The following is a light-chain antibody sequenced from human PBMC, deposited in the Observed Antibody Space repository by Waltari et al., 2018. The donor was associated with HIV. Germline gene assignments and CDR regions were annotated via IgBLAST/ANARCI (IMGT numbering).Light chain of an antibody. J-gene: IGLJ2*01. V-gene: IGLV2-14*01. CDR1: NVDVGAFNF. Sequence: QSALTQPASVSGSPGQSITISCTGINVDVGAFNFVSWYQHHPGKAPKLIIYEVHNRPSGVSYRFSGSKSGNSASLTISGLQTADEADYYCTSYTSGSVLFGGGTNLTVL. CDR2: EVH. CDR3: TSYTSGSVL.